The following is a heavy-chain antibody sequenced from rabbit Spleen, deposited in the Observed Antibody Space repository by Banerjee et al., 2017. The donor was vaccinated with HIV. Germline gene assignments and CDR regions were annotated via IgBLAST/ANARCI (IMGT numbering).Heavy chain of an antibody. CDR3: SKDFAL. V-gene: IGHV1S45*01. J-gene: IGHJ4*01. Sequence: QQQLEESGGGLVKPGGTLTLTCKASGIDFSSYSMCWVRQAPGKGLEWIGCIYAGDGGTYYASWAKGRFTISKTSSTAVTLQMTSLTAADTATYFCSKDFALWGPGTLVTVS. CDR1: GIDFSSYS. CDR2: IYAGDGGT.